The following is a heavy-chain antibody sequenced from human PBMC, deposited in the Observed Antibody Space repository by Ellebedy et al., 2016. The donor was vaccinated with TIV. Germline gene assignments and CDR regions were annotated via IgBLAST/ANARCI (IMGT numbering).Heavy chain of an antibody. D-gene: IGHD4-23*01. CDR3: ARGSDHTTVVTNAFDI. Sequence: GESLKISCKGSGYIFTSYCLGWVLQMPGKGMEWMGIIYPGDSDTRYSPSFKGQVTISADKSISTAYLQWSSLKTSDTAMYYCARGSDHTTVVTNAFDIWGQGTMVTVSS. J-gene: IGHJ3*02. CDR2: IYPGDSDT. V-gene: IGHV5-51*01. CDR1: GYIFTSYC.